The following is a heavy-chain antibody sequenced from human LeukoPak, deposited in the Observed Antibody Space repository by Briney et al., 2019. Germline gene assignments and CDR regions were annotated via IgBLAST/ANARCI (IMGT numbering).Heavy chain of an antibody. J-gene: IGHJ6*02. CDR1: GFTFSSYA. CDR3: AKAMSYYYYYYGMDV. CDR2: ISGSGGST. Sequence: PGGSLRLSCAASGFTFSSYAMSWVRQAPGKGLEWVSAISGSGGSTYYADSVKGRFTISRDNSKNTLYLQMNSLRAEDTAVYYCAKAMSYYYYYYGMDVWGQGTTVIVSS. V-gene: IGHV3-23*01. D-gene: IGHD5/OR15-5a*01.